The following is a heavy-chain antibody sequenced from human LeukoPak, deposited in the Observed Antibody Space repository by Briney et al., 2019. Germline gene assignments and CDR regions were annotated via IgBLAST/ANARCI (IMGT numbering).Heavy chain of an antibody. Sequence: GRSLRLSCAASGFTFSSYGMHWVRQAPGKGLEWVAVIWYDGSNKYYADSVKGRFTISRDNSKNTLYLQMNSLRAEDTAVYYCARNLRPITMVRGLIIPVFDPWGQGTLVTVSS. CDR3: ARNLRPITMVRGLIIPVFDP. CDR2: IWYDGSNK. D-gene: IGHD3-10*01. J-gene: IGHJ5*02. V-gene: IGHV3-33*01. CDR1: GFTFSSYG.